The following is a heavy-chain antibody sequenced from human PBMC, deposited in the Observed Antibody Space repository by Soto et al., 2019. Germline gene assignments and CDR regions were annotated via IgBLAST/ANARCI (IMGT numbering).Heavy chain of an antibody. Sequence: NPSETLSLTCAVSGYSISSGYYWGWIRQPPGKGLEWIGTIYHGGAYYNPSLKSRVTISVDTSKNQFSLKLSSVTAADTAVYYCARPRVAAVGHYFDYWGQGTLVTVSS. V-gene: IGHV4-38-2*01. CDR1: GYSISSGYY. CDR2: IYHGGA. D-gene: IGHD6-13*01. CDR3: ARPRVAAVGHYFDY. J-gene: IGHJ4*02.